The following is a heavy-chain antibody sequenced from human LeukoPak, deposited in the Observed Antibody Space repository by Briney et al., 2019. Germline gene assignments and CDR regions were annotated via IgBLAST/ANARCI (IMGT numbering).Heavy chain of an antibody. J-gene: IGHJ4*02. V-gene: IGHV1-18*01. D-gene: IGHD3-22*01. CDR2: ISAYNGNT. CDR1: GYTFTSYG. Sequence: ASVKVSCKASGYTFTSYGISWVRQAPGQGLEWMGWISAYNGNTNYAQKLQGRVTMTTDTSTSTAYMELRSLRSDDTAVYYCAVSAYYYDSSGYFIYPYDYRGQGTLVTVSS. CDR3: AVSAYYYDSSGYFIYPYDY.